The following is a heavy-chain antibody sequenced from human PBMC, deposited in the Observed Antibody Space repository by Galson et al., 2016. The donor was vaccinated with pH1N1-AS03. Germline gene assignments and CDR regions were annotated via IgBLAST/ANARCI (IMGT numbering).Heavy chain of an antibody. Sequence: PALVKPTQTLTLTCTFSGFSLSTSGVGVGWIRQPPGKALEWLALIYWDDDKHYSPSLKSRLTITEGTSKNQVVLTTTNMDPVDTATYYCAHFLYGDYATWFDPWGQGTLVTVSS. J-gene: IGHJ5*02. CDR1: GFSLSTSGVG. CDR3: AHFLYGDYATWFDP. CDR2: IYWDDDK. V-gene: IGHV2-5*02. D-gene: IGHD4-17*01.